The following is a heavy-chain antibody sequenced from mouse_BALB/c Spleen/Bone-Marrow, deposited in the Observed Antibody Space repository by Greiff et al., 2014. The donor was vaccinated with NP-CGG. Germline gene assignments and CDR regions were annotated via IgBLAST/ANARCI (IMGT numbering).Heavy chain of an antibody. J-gene: IGHJ3*01. V-gene: IGHV14-3*02. Sequence: DVQLQESGAELVKPGASVKLSCTASGFNIKDTYMHWVKQRPEQGLEWIGRIDPANGNTKYDPKFQGKATITADTSSNTAYPQLSSLTSEDTAVYYCATYYYGSSWGFAYWGQGTLVTVSA. CDR2: IDPANGNT. CDR3: ATYYYGSSWGFAY. CDR1: GFNIKDTY. D-gene: IGHD1-1*01.